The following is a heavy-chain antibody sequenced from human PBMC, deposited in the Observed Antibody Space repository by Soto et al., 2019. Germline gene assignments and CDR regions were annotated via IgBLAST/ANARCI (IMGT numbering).Heavy chain of an antibody. J-gene: IGHJ6*02. CDR1: GFDASVNY. Sequence: EVLLVESGGTLVQPGGSLRLSCAASGFDASVNYMTWVRQAPGKGLEWVSAINVASSTFYADSVKGRFTISRDNSKNTLYLQMDSLRVEDTAMYYCVRENYYYGMDVWGQGTAVTVSS. V-gene: IGHV3-66*01. CDR2: INVASST. CDR3: VRENYYYGMDV.